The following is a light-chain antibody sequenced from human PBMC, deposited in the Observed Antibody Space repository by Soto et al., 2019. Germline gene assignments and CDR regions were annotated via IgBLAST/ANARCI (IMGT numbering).Light chain of an antibody. J-gene: IGKJ4*01. CDR3: QQSYSTLT. CDR2: AAS. V-gene: IGKV1-39*01. CDR1: QSIGNY. Sequence: KMTQSPSSLSASVGDRVTITCRASQSIGNYLNWYRQKPGKAPKLLIYAASSLQSGVPSRFSGSGSGTDFTLTISSLQPEDFATYYCQQSYSTLTFGGGTKVDIK.